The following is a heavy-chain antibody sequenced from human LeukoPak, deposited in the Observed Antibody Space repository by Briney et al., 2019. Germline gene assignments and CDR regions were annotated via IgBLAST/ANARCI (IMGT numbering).Heavy chain of an antibody. V-gene: IGHV4-39*02. J-gene: IGHJ4*02. Sequence: SETLSLTCTASGGSISSSSYYWGWIRQPPGKGLEWIGSIYYSGSTYYNPSLKSRVTTSVDTSKNQFSLKLSSVTAADTAVYYCARDQLRKGNFDYWGQGTLVTVSS. CDR1: GGSISSSSYY. CDR2: IYYSGST. CDR3: ARDQLRKGNFDY.